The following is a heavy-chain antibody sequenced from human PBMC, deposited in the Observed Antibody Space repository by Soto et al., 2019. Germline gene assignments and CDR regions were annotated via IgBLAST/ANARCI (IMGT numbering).Heavy chain of an antibody. CDR2: IYYSGST. CDR3: ATSNWFDP. Sequence: QLQLQESGPGLVKPSETLSLTCTVSGGSISSRGYYWGWIRQPPGKGLEGIGTIYYSGSTYDNPSLKSRVTIAVDTSKNQFSLKLSSVTAADTAVYYCATSNWFDPWGQGTLVTVSS. CDR1: GGSISSRGYY. J-gene: IGHJ5*02. V-gene: IGHV4-39*01.